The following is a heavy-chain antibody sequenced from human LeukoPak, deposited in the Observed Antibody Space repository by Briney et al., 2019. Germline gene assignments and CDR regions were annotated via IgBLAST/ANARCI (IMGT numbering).Heavy chain of an antibody. Sequence: PGGSLRLSCAASGSTFSSYWMHWVRQAPGKGLVWVSRINSDGSSTTYADSVKGRFTISRDNAKNTLYLQMNSLRAEDTAVYYCARVFSGWYFYFDNWGQGTLVTVSS. CDR1: GSTFSSYW. D-gene: IGHD6-19*01. CDR2: INSDGSST. CDR3: ARVFSGWYFYFDN. J-gene: IGHJ4*02. V-gene: IGHV3-74*01.